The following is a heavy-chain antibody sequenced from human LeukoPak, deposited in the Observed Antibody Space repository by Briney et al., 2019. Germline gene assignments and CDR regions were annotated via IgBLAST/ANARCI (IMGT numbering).Heavy chain of an antibody. CDR2: IYYSGST. CDR3: ARVELREGVDY. Sequence: SETLSLTCTVSGGSISSGDYYWSWIRQPPGKGLEWIGYIYYSGSTYYNPSLKSRVTISVDTSKNQFSLKLSSVTAADTAVYYCARVELREGVDYWGQGTLVTVSS. V-gene: IGHV4-30-4*01. D-gene: IGHD1-26*01. CDR1: GGSISSGDYY. J-gene: IGHJ4*02.